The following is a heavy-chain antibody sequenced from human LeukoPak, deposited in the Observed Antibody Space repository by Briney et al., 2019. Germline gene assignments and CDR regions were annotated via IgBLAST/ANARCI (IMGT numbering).Heavy chain of an antibody. CDR2: IYHSGST. J-gene: IGHJ6*02. Sequence: SETLSLTCTVSGYSLSSGYYWGWIRQPPGKGLEWIGSIYHSGSTYYNPSLKSRVTISIDTSKNQFSLRLSSVTAADTAVYSCARVLGSGSYSDVWGQGTTVTVSS. CDR3: ARVLGSGSYSDV. V-gene: IGHV4-38-2*02. D-gene: IGHD3-10*01. CDR1: GYSLSSGYY.